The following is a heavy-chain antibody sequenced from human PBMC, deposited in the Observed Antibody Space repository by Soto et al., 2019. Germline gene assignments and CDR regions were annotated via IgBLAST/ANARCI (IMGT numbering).Heavy chain of an antibody. D-gene: IGHD3-16*01. CDR1: GFTFSNAW. Sequence: GGSLRLSCAASGFTFSNAWMSWVRQAPGKGLEWVGRIKSKTDGGTTDYAAPVKGRFTISRDDSKNTLYLQMNSLKTEDTAVYYCTTSTVGEYYYYYGMDVWGQGTTVTVSS. CDR2: IKSKTDGGTT. CDR3: TTSTVGEYYYYYGMDV. V-gene: IGHV3-15*01. J-gene: IGHJ6*02.